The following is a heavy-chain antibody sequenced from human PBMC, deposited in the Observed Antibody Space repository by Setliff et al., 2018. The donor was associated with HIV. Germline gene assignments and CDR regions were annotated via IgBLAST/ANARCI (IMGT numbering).Heavy chain of an antibody. J-gene: IGHJ4*02. V-gene: IGHV4-4*07. CDR1: GGSISSYY. D-gene: IGHD3-22*01. Sequence: PSETLSLTCTVSGGSISSYYWSWIRQPAGKGLEWIGRIFSSGSTSNNSSLKSRVTMSVDTSKNQFSLRLTSVTAADTAVYYCARDPVITMMVGPKFYFDYWGQGILVTVS. CDR2: IFSSGST. CDR3: ARDPVITMMVGPKFYFDY.